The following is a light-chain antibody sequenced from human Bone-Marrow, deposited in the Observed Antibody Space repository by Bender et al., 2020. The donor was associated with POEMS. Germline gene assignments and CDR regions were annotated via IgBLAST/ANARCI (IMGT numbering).Light chain of an antibody. CDR2: DDN. CDR3: QVWDSSSDHGV. J-gene: IGLJ2*01. CDR1: NSGDKH. Sequence: SYVLTQPPSVSVAPGQTATILFGGENSGDKHVHWYQQKPGQAPVVVVSDDNDRPSGIPERFSGSRSGNTATLTISRVEAADEAEYYCQVWDSSSDHGVFGGGTKLTVL. V-gene: IGLV3-21*02.